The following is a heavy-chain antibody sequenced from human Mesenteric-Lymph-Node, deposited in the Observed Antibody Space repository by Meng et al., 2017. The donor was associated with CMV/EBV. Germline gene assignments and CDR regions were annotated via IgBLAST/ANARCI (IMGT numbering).Heavy chain of an antibody. CDR2: IKQDGSEK. J-gene: IGHJ4*02. CDR3: ARMGIYCGGDCYIDY. D-gene: IGHD2-21*01. V-gene: IGHV3-7*01. Sequence: GGSLRLSCAASGFTFSSYWMSWVRQAPGKGLEWVANIKQDGSEKYYVDSVKGRFTISRDNAKNSLYLQMNSLRAEDTAVYYCARMGIYCGGDCYIDYWGQGTLVTVSS. CDR1: GFTFSSYW.